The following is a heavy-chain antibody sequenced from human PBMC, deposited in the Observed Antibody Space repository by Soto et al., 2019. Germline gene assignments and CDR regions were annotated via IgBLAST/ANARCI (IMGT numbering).Heavy chain of an antibody. CDR3: ARAPGSGSYYRGANRI. V-gene: IGHV1-69*06. Sequence: QVQLVQSGAEVKKPGSSVKVSCKASGGTFSSYAISWVRQAPGQGLEWMGGIIPIFGTANYAQKFQGRVTITADKSTSTAYRELSSLRSEDTAVYYCARAPGSGSYYRGANRIWGQGTMVTVSS. CDR1: GGTFSSYA. J-gene: IGHJ3*02. CDR2: IIPIFGTA. D-gene: IGHD3-10*01.